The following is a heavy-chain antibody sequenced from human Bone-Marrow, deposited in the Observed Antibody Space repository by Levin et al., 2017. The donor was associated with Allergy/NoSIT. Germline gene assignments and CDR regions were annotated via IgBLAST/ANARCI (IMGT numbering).Heavy chain of an antibody. D-gene: IGHD3-10*01. J-gene: IGHJ4*02. V-gene: IGHV4-59*01. Sequence: SETLSLTCTVSGGSISSYYWSWIRQPPGKGLEWIGYIYYSGSTNYNPSLKSRVTISVDTSKNQFSLKLSSVTAADTAVYYCASEYYYGSGSYYNYWGQGTLVTVSS. CDR2: IYYSGST. CDR1: GGSISSYY. CDR3: ASEYYYGSGSYYNY.